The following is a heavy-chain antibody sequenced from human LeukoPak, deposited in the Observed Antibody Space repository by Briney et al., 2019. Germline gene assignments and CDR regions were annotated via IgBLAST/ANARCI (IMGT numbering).Heavy chain of an antibody. D-gene: IGHD2-8*02. CDR2: IYNDGGT. CDR1: GFTFSSYS. Sequence: GGSLRLSCAASGFTFSSYSMNWVRQAPGKGLEWVSVIYNDGGTYYADSVKGRFTISRDNSKNTLYLRMNSLRAEDTAVYYCGTSRSRTSGFDYWGQGTLVTVSS. V-gene: IGHV3-53*01. J-gene: IGHJ4*02. CDR3: GTSRSRTSGFDY.